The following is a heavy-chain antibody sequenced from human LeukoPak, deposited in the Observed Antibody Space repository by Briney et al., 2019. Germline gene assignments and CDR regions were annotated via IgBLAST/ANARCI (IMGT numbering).Heavy chain of an antibody. CDR1: GGSVNSGSYY. V-gene: IGHV4-61*01. CDR2: IYYSGST. D-gene: IGHD1-26*01. CDR3: ARAAYSGSYHSDY. J-gene: IGHJ4*02. Sequence: SETLSLTCTVSGGSVNSGSYYWNWIRQPPGRGLEWIGYIYYSGSTNYNPSLKSRVTISVDTSKNQFSLKLSSVTAADTAVYYCARAAYSGSYHSDYWGQGTLVTVSS.